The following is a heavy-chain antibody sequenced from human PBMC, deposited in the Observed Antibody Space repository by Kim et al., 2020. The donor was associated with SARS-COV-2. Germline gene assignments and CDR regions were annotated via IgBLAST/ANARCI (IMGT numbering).Heavy chain of an antibody. V-gene: IGHV1-18*01. Sequence: ASVKVSCKSSGYSFTSFGLTWVRQAPGQGLEWLGWISAYNGKRNYAQSLQDRVTMTTDKSTKTGYLELRNLRSDDTAVYYCARGYYGDFDYWGQGTLVTV. CDR3: ARGYYGDFDY. D-gene: IGHD3-22*01. J-gene: IGHJ4*02. CDR2: ISAYNGKR. CDR1: GYSFTSFG.